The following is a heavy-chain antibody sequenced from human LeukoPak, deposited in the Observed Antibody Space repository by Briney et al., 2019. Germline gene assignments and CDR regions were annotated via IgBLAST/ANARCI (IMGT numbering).Heavy chain of an antibody. D-gene: IGHD2-15*01. CDR2: MTEDGNNE. Sequence: GGSLRLSCAASAFTISGYWMNWVRQAPGKGPEWVASMTEDGNNEFYVDSVKGRFTISGDNAKNSLYLQMNSLRADDTAVYYCTRGLHDYWGQGTLVTVS. J-gene: IGHJ4*02. V-gene: IGHV3-7*01. CDR3: TRGLHDY. CDR1: AFTISGYW.